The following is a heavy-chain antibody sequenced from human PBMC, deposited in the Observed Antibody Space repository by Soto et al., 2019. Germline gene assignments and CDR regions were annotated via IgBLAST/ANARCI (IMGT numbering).Heavy chain of an antibody. D-gene: IGHD3-22*01. Sequence: QVQLVESGGGVVQPGRSLRLSCAASGFTFSSYGMHWVRQAPGKGMEWVAVIWYDGSNKYYADSVKGRFTISRDNSKNTLYLQMNSLRADDTAVYYCARDQDSSGYYYVGPFDYWGQGTLVTVYS. CDR1: GFTFSSYG. J-gene: IGHJ4*02. V-gene: IGHV3-33*01. CDR2: IWYDGSNK. CDR3: ARDQDSSGYYYVGPFDY.